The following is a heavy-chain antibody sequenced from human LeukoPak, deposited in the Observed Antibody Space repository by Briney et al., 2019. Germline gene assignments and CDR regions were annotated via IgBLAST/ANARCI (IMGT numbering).Heavy chain of an antibody. Sequence: PSETLSLTCTVSGGSIKSCYWTWIRQPAGKGLEWIGRIYTSGATDYNPSLKSRVTMSVDTSKNQFSLNLNSVTAADTALYYCARDLAGYSSGWAFDYWGQGILVTVSS. CDR3: ARDLAGYSSGWAFDY. D-gene: IGHD6-19*01. V-gene: IGHV4-4*07. CDR2: IYTSGAT. CDR1: GGSIKSCY. J-gene: IGHJ4*02.